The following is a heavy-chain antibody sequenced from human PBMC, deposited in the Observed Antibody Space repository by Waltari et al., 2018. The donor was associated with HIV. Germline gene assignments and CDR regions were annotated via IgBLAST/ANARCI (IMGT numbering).Heavy chain of an antibody. V-gene: IGHV5-51*03. CDR3: ARLFYYDTTGYINNAFDI. Sequence: EVQLVQSGAEVRKSGESLKISCKASGYTFTNYWIAWVRQMSGEGLEWMGVIYPFDADTRYNPSFEGQITISADNSLATAYLEWNNLNASDAAIYYCARLFYYDTTGYINNAFDIWGQGTVVTVS. CDR2: IYPFDADT. J-gene: IGHJ3*02. D-gene: IGHD3-22*01. CDR1: GYTFTNYW.